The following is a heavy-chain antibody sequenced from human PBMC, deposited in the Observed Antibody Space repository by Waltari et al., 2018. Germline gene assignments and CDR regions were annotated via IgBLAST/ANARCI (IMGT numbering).Heavy chain of an antibody. Sequence: HVQLVQSGAEVTKPGASVKVSCKPHGYTFTDSHIHWVRQAPGQGLEWMGWINPKSGGTYYAQTFQGWVTMTRDTSTSTVYMELSSLKSDDTAVYYCARRSCTGECYAPYVYWGQGSLVTVSS. V-gene: IGHV1-2*04. CDR2: INPKSGGT. D-gene: IGHD2-8*02. J-gene: IGHJ4*02. CDR3: ARRSCTGECYAPYVY. CDR1: GYTFTDSH.